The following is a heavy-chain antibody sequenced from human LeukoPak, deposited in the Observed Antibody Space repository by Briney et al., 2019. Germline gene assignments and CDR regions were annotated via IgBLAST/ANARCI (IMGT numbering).Heavy chain of an antibody. D-gene: IGHD2-2*01. CDR3: ARDLVIPAAISYYGMDV. V-gene: IGHV3-48*04. CDR1: GFTFSSYS. J-gene: IGHJ6*02. CDR2: ISSSSSTI. Sequence: GGSLRLSCAASGFTFSSYSMNWVRQAPGKGLEWVSYISSSSSTIYYADSVKGRFTISRDNAKNSLYLQMNSLRAEDTAVYYCARDLVIPAAISYYGMDVWGQGTTVTVSS.